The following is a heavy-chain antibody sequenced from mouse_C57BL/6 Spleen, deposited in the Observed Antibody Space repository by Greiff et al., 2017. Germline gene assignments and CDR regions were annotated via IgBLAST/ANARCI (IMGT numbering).Heavy chain of an antibody. V-gene: IGHV1-26*01. Sequence: EVQLQQSGPELVKPGASVKISCKASGYTFTDYYMNWVKQSHGKSLEWIGDINPNNGGTSYNQKFKGKATLTVDKSSSTAYMELRSLTSEDSAVYYCARGDYSNYPDYWGQGTSVTVSS. J-gene: IGHJ4*01. CDR2: INPNNGGT. D-gene: IGHD2-5*01. CDR3: ARGDYSNYPDY. CDR1: GYTFTDYY.